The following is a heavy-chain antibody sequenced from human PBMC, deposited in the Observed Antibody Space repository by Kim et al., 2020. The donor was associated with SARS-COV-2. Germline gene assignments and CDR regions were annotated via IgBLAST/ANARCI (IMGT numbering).Heavy chain of an antibody. J-gene: IGHJ5*02. CDR3: AKGRGSGALDFLDP. D-gene: IGHD3-16*01. V-gene: IGHV3-23*01. Sequence: GSLRLSCAASGFTFSGYVMTWVRQAPGKGLEWVSTITGGDGDAYYADSVKGRFAISRDNSKNTLHLQIYNMRAEDTAMYYCAKGRGSGALDFLDPWGQG. CDR2: ITGGDGDA. CDR1: GFTFSGYV.